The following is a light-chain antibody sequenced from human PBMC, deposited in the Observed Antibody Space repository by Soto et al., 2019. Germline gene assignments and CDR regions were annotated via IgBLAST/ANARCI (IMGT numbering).Light chain of an antibody. J-gene: IGKJ1*01. CDR1: QGISNY. CDR2: AAS. CDR3: QKYNCAPRT. V-gene: IGKV1-27*01. Sequence: DIQMTQSPSSLSASVGDRVTITCRASQGISNYLAWYQQKPGKVPKLLIYAASTLQSGVPSRFSGSGSGTDCTLTISSLKPQHVATASCQKYNCAPRTFGQGTKVEIK.